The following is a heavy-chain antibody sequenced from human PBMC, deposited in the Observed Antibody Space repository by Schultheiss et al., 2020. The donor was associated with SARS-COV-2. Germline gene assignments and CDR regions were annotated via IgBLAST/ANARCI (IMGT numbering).Heavy chain of an antibody. J-gene: IGHJ2*01. D-gene: IGHD3-3*01. CDR1: GGTFSSYA. Sequence: SVKVSCKASGGTFSSYAISWVRQAPGQGLEWMGGIIPIFGTANYAQKFQGRVTITEDEAKSTAYRELSSLRSEDTAVEDGARDRYDFWRGYVSYWYFDLWGRGTLVTVSS. CDR3: ARDRYDFWRGYVSYWYFDL. CDR2: IIPIFGTA. V-gene: IGHV1-69*13.